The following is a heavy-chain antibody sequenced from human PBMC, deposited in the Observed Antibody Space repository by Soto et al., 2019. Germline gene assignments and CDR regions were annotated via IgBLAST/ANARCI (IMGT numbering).Heavy chain of an antibody. CDR2: INYSGST. Sequence: SETLSLTCTVSGGSISSGTYYWSWIRQHPGKGLEWIGYINYSGSTYYNPSLRSRVTISVDTSQYQFTLKLSSVTAADTAMYYCASARFDSWGQGTLVTVSS. CDR1: GGSISSGTYY. CDR3: ASARFDS. V-gene: IGHV4-31*03. J-gene: IGHJ4*02. D-gene: IGHD2-15*01.